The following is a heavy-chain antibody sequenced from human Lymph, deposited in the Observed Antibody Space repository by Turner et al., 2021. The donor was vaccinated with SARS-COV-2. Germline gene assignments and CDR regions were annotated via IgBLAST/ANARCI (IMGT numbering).Heavy chain of an antibody. CDR1: GGSFSGYY. V-gene: IGHV4-34*01. CDR2: INHSEST. J-gene: IGHJ6*02. CDR3: ARGGVDTAMVRYYYYGMDV. D-gene: IGHD5-18*01. Sequence: QVQLQQWGAGLLKPSETLSLTCAVYGGSFSGYYWSWIRQPPGKGLEWIGEINHSESTNYNPSLKSRVTISVDTSKNQFSLKLSSVTAADTAVYYCARGGVDTAMVRYYYYGMDVWGQGTTVTVSS.